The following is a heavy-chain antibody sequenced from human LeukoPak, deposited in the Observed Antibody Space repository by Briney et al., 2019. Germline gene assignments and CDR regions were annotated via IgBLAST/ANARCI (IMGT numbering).Heavy chain of an antibody. V-gene: IGHV4-59*01. J-gene: IGHJ4*02. CDR1: GGSISTYY. CDR2: SYYIVGT. D-gene: IGHD1-26*01. Sequence: SETLSLTCTVSGGSISTYYWSWIRQPPGKGLEWIGYSYYIVGTYSNPSLKSRVTISVETSKNQFSLKLNSVTAADTAVYYCARVGSGNFDYWGQGTLVTVSS. CDR3: ARVGSGNFDY.